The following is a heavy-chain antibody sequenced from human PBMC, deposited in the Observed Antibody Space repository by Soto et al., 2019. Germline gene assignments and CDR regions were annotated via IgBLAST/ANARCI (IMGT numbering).Heavy chain of an antibody. J-gene: IGHJ4*02. D-gene: IGHD4-17*01. CDR2: ISSSSSYI. CDR1: GFTFSSYS. V-gene: IGHV3-21*01. Sequence: EVQLVESGGGLVKPGGSLRLSCAASGFTFSSYSMNWVRQAPGKGLEWVSSISSSSSYIYYADSVKGRFTISRDNAKNALYLQMNSLRAEDTAVYYCAGPLGGTTGRAGHDYWGQGTLVTVSS. CDR3: AGPLGGTTGRAGHDY.